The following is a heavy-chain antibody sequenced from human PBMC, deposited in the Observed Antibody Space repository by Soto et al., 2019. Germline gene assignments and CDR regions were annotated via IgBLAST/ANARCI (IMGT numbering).Heavy chain of an antibody. J-gene: IGHJ4*02. CDR3: ARELMTTVTYLDY. CDR1: GFTFSDHY. V-gene: IGHV3-72*01. D-gene: IGHD4-17*01. CDR2: TRNKANSYTT. Sequence: EVQLVESGGGLVQPGGSLRLSCAASGFTFSDHYMDWVRQAPGKGLEWVGRTRNKANSYTTEYAASVIGRFTISRDDSMTSLFLQTNSLKTAYTAVYYCARELMTTVTYLDYWGQGALVTVSS.